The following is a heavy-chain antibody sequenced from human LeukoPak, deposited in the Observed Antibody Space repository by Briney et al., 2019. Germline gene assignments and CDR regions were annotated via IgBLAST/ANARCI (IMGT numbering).Heavy chain of an antibody. Sequence: SETLSLTCSVSGASIGGSSHYWAWIRHPPGKGPEWIGSMYYSGSTYYNPSLKSRVTISVDTSQNQFSLKVTFLTVADTAVYYCATLTTMSTWGQGTLVTVSS. CDR2: MYYSGST. CDR1: GASIGGSSHY. J-gene: IGHJ4*02. CDR3: ATLTTMST. D-gene: IGHD4-17*01. V-gene: IGHV4-39*01.